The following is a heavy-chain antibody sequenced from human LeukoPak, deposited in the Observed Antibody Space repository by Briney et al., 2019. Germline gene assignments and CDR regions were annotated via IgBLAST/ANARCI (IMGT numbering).Heavy chain of an antibody. J-gene: IGHJ4*02. V-gene: IGHV3-23*01. CDR3: ARRAGAYSHPYDY. D-gene: IGHD4/OR15-4a*01. Sequence: PGGTLRLSCAASGFTFSSYAMSWVRQAPGKGLEWVSSISGSGGSTYYADSVKGRFTISRDNSKNTLYLEMKSLRAEDTAVYYCARRAGAYSHPYDYWGQGTLVTVSS. CDR2: ISGSGGST. CDR1: GFTFSSYA.